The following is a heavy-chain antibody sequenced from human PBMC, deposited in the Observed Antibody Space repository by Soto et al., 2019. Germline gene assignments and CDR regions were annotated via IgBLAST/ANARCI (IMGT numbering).Heavy chain of an antibody. CDR2: SYYSGST. CDR3: ARELNDYGGRNALDI. CDR1: GGSVSSGSYY. D-gene: IGHD4-17*01. Sequence: PSETLSLTCTVSGGSVSSGSYYWSWIRQPPGKGLGWIGYSYYSGSTNYNPSLKSRVTISVDTSKTQFSLKLSSVTAADTAVYYCARELNDYGGRNALDIWGRGTMVTLSS. J-gene: IGHJ3*02. V-gene: IGHV4-61*01.